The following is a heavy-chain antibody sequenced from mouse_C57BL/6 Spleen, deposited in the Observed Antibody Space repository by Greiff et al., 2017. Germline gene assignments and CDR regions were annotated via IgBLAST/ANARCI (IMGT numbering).Heavy chain of an antibody. J-gene: IGHJ1*03. D-gene: IGHD1-1*01. CDR2: IDPEDGET. CDR1: GFNIKDYY. CDR3: AEVATDFDV. V-gene: IGHV14-2*01. Sequence: EVQLQQSGAELVKPGASVKLSCTASGFNIKDYYMHWVKQRTEQGLEWIGRIDPEDGETKYAPKFQGKATLTADTSSNTAYLQLSSLTSEDSAVYYCAEVATDFDVWGTGTTVTVSA.